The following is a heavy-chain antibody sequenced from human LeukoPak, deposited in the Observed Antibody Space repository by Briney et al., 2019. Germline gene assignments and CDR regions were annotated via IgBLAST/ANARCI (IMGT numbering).Heavy chain of an antibody. J-gene: IGHJ6*02. Sequence: ASVKVSCKASGSTFTGYYMHWVRQAPGHGLEWMGWINPNSGGTDYAQKLQGRVTMTRDTSLSTAYMELSRLRSDDTAVYYCTRATSVVVPAADHYYYGMDAWGQGTTVTVSS. CDR3: TRATSVVVPAADHYYYGMDA. CDR1: GSTFTGYY. V-gene: IGHV1-2*02. CDR2: INPNSGGT. D-gene: IGHD2-2*01.